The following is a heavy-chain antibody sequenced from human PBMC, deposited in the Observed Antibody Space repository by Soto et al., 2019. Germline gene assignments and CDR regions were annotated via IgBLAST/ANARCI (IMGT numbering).Heavy chain of an antibody. CDR1: GFTFSTYS. CDR3: ARHPRLYSGMDV. CDR2: IGSSSSTK. J-gene: IGHJ6*02. V-gene: IGHV3-48*02. Sequence: EVQVVESGGGLVQPGGSLTLSCAASGFTFSTYSMSWVRQAPGKGLEWVSYIGSSSSTKYYADSVKGRFTISRDNAKNSLSLQMSSLRDEDTAVYYCARHPRLYSGMDVWGQGTTVTVSS.